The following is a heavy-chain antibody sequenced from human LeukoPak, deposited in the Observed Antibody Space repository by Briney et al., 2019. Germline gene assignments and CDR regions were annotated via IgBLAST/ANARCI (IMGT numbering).Heavy chain of an antibody. J-gene: IGHJ4*02. CDR3: AKEEPYDFWSGYYTEH. CDR1: GFTFSSYG. Sequence: PGGSLRLSCATSGFTFSSYGMHWVRQAPGKGLEWVAVISYDGSNKYYADSVKGRFTISRDNSKNTLYLQMNSLRAEDTAVYYCAKEEPYDFWSGYYTEHWGQGTLVTVSS. CDR2: ISYDGSNK. D-gene: IGHD3-3*01. V-gene: IGHV3-30*18.